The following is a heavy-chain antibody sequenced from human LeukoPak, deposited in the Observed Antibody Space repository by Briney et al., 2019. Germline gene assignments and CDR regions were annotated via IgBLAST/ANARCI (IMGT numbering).Heavy chain of an antibody. CDR3: ASGWFGENGAFDI. J-gene: IGHJ3*02. CDR1: GFTFSSYA. V-gene: IGHV3-21*01. Sequence: GGSLRLSCAASGFTFSSYAMNWVRQAPGKGLEWVSSISGSGSYIYYADSVKGRFTISRDNAKNSLFLQMSGLRAEDTALYYCASGWFGENGAFDIWGQGTMVTVSS. D-gene: IGHD3-10*01. CDR2: ISGSGSYI.